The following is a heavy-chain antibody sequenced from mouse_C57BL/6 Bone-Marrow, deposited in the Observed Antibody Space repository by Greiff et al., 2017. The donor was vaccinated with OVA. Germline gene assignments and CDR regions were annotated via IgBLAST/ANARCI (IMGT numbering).Heavy chain of an antibody. V-gene: IGHV5-6*01. CDR2: ISSGGSYT. J-gene: IGHJ2*01. CDR1: GFTFSSYG. Sequence: EVQLVESGGDLVKPGGSLKLSCAASGFTFSSYGMSWVRQTPDKRLEWVATISSGGSYTYYPDSVKGRFTISRDNAKNTLYLQMRSLKSEDTAMYYCARQIYYYGSRDPFDYWGQGTTLTVSS. D-gene: IGHD1-1*01. CDR3: ARQIYYYGSRDPFDY.